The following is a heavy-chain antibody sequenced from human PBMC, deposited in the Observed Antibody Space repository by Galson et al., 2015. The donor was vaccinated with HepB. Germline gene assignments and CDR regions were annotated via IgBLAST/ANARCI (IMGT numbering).Heavy chain of an antibody. J-gene: IGHJ4*02. D-gene: IGHD1-26*01. CDR2: IYYSGST. Sequence: LTCTVSGGSISSYYWSWIRQPPGKGLEWIGYIYYSGSTNYNPSLKSRVTISVDTSKNQFSLKLSSVTAADTAVYYCARARSGSHPYDYWGQGTLVTVSS. CDR1: GGSISSYY. CDR3: ARARSGSHPYDY. V-gene: IGHV4-59*01.